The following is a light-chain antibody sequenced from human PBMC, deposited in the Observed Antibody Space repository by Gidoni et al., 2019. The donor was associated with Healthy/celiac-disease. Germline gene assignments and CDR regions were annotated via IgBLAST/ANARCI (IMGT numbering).Light chain of an antibody. V-gene: IGKV3-15*01. Sequence: EIVMTQSPATLSVSPGERATLACRASQSVSSNLAWYQQKPGQAPRLRIYGASTRATGIPARFSGSGSGTEFTLTISSLQSEEFAVYYCQQYNNWPPGSTFXGXTKVEIK. CDR3: QQYNNWPPGST. CDR1: QSVSSN. CDR2: GAS. J-gene: IGKJ4*01.